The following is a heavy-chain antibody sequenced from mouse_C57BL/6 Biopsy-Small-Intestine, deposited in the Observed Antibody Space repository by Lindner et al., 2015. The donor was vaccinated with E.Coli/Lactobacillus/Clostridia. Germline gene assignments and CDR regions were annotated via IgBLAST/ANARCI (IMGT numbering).Heavy chain of an antibody. V-gene: IGHV1-26*01. CDR1: GYTFTDYY. J-gene: IGHJ3*01. CDR2: INPNNGGT. Sequence: VQLQESGPELVKPGASVKISCKASGYTFTDYYMNWVKQSHGKSLEWIGNINPNNGGTNYNQKFKGKATLTVDTSSSTAYMELHSLTSEDSAVFFCARGGWDPFVYWGQGTLVTVSA. CDR3: ARGGWDPFVY. D-gene: IGHD4-1*01.